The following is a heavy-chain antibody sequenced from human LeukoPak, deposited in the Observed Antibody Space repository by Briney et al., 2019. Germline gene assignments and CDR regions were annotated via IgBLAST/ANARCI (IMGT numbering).Heavy chain of an antibody. CDR3: ARSAGASYYGSTGYFYS. J-gene: IGHJ5*02. D-gene: IGHD3-22*01. CDR1: GYTFTDYY. CDR2: INPNSGAT. V-gene: IGHV1-2*02. Sequence: ASVKVSCKASGYTFTDYYVRWVRQAPGQGLEWMGWINPNSGATNYAHNFQGRVTMTRDTSISTAYMELSRLRSDDTAVYYCARSAGASYYGSTGYFYSWGQGTLVTVSS.